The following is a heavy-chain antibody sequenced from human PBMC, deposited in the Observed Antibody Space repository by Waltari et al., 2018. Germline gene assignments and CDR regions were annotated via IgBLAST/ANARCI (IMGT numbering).Heavy chain of an antibody. D-gene: IGHD2-2*01. V-gene: IGHV4-39*01. J-gene: IGHJ6*02. Sequence: QLQLQESGPGLVNPSETLSLTCTVSGGSISSSSYSWGWIRQPPGMGLEWIGTFYYGGSTYYNPSLQSRVTISVDTSKNQFSLKLSSVTAADTAVYFCARLAGYCSRNACRGYYGMDVWGQGTTVTVSS. CDR1: GGSISSSSYS. CDR3: ARLAGYCSRNACRGYYGMDV. CDR2: FYYGGST.